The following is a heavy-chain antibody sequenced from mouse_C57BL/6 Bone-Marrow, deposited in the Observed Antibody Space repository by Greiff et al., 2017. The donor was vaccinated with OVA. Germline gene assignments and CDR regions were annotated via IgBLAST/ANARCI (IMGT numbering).Heavy chain of an antibody. CDR2: ISSGSSTI. CDR3: ARYTDVVREYAVDY. D-gene: IGHD1-1*01. Sequence: EVQVVESGGGLVKPGGSLKLSCAASGFTFSDYGMHWVRQAPEKGLEWVAYISSGSSTIYYADTVKGRFTISRDNAKNTLFLQMTSLRSEDTAMYYCARYTDVVREYAVDYWGQGASGTVSS. J-gene: IGHJ4*01. V-gene: IGHV5-17*01. CDR1: GFTFSDYG.